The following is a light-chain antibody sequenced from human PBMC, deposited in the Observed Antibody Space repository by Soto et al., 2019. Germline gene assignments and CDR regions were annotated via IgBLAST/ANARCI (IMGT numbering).Light chain of an antibody. CDR3: QTWGTGVVI. J-gene: IGLJ2*01. V-gene: IGLV4-69*01. Sequence: QSVLTQSPSASASLGASVKLTCTLSSRQSSYAIAWHQQQPEKGPRYLMKVNSDGSHSKGDGIPDRFSGSSSGAERYLTISSLQSEDEADYYCQTWGTGVVIFGGGTKLTVL. CDR1: SRQSSYA. CDR2: VNSDGSH.